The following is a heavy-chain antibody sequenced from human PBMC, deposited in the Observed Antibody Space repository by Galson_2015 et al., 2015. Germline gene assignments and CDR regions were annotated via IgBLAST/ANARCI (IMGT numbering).Heavy chain of an antibody. Sequence: SVKVSCKASGYTFTGYYMHWVRQAPGQGLEWMGWINPNSGGTNYAQKFQGWVTMTRDTSISTAYMELSRLRSDDTAVYYCAREKVYCSGGSCYHRGFDYWGQGTLVTVSS. CDR1: GYTFTGYY. CDR2: INPNSGGT. V-gene: IGHV1-2*04. CDR3: AREKVYCSGGSCYHRGFDY. J-gene: IGHJ4*02. D-gene: IGHD2-15*01.